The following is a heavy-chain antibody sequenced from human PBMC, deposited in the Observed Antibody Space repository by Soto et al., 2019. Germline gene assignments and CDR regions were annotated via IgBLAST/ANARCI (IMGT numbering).Heavy chain of an antibody. D-gene: IGHD5-18*01. CDR2: ISYHGSTE. J-gene: IGHJ3*02. V-gene: IGHV3-30-3*01. CDR1: GFSFSIYA. Sequence: QVQLVESGGGVVQPGRSLRLSCAASGFSFSIYAMHCVRQAPGKGLEWVAVISYHGSTEYYGDSVKGRFTISRDNSKNTLYLQMYSLRPEDTAIYYCARGYSYGPNWESDALDIWGQGAMVTVSS. CDR3: ARGYSYGPNWESDALDI.